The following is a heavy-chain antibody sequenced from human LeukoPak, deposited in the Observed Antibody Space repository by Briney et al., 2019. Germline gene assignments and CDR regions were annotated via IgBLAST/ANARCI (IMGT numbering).Heavy chain of an antibody. CDR3: ARALGATTGARWYYFDN. J-gene: IGHJ4*01. CDR1: GYTFTDYY. CDR2: INPNTGCT. V-gene: IGHV1-2*02. Sequence: ASVKVSCEASGYTFTDYYFNWVRQVPGQGPEYLVWINPNTGCTNYPQKFQGRVTMTRDTAISTAYMELTSPRSDDTAVYYCARALGATTGARWYYFDNWGQGTLVTVPS. D-gene: IGHD1-26*01.